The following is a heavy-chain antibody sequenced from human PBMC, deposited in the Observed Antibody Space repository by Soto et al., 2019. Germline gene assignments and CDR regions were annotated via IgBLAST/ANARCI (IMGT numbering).Heavy chain of an antibody. D-gene: IGHD1-26*01. Sequence: QVQLQQWGAGLLKPSETLSLTCAVYGGSLSGYYWSWIRQPPGKALEWLGEINHSGNTNYNPSLKSRVTISVDTSKNQPCLNLSSVTAADTAMYYCARQHVRGRTIAGAAEFWGQGTLVTVSS. V-gene: IGHV4-34*01. CDR2: INHSGNT. CDR1: GGSLSGYY. J-gene: IGHJ4*02. CDR3: ARQHVRGRTIAGAAEF.